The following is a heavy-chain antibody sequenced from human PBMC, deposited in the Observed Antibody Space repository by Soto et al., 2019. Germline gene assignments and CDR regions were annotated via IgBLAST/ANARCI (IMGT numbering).Heavy chain of an antibody. CDR1: GFTFSAYS. CDR2: ISGDRAYI. J-gene: IGHJ3*02. Sequence: GSLRLSCVASGFTFSAYSMNWVRQAPGKGLEWLSYISGDRAYIYYADSVRGRFTISRDNAENSLYLQMDNLRDEDTALYYCARAMDTAVVTGALGFDIWGQGTMVTVSS. V-gene: IGHV3-48*02. D-gene: IGHD5-18*01. CDR3: ARAMDTAVVTGALGFDI.